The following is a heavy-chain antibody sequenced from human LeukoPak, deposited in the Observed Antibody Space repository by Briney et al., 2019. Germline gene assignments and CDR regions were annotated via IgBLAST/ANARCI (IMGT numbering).Heavy chain of an antibody. J-gene: IGHJ5*02. CDR2: IRYDGSNK. CDR1: GFTFSSYG. V-gene: IGHV3-30*02. D-gene: IGHD1-26*01. Sequence: GGSLRLSCAASGFTFSSYGMQWVRQAPGKGLEWVAFIRYDGSNKYYADFVKGRFTISRDNSKNTLYLQMNSLRAEDTAVYYCASCIVGANWFDPWGQGILVTVSS. CDR3: ASCIVGANWFDP.